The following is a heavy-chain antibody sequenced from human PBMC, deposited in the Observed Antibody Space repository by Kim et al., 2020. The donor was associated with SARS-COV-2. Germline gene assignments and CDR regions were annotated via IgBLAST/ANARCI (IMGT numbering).Heavy chain of an antibody. CDR1: GFTFDDYA. V-gene: IGHV3-9*01. CDR2: ISWNSGSI. CDR3: AKDRSSYYGMDV. J-gene: IGHJ6*02. Sequence: GGSLRLSCAASGFTFDDYAMHWVRQAPGKGLEWVSGISWNSGSIGYADSVKGRFTISRDNAKNSLYLQMNSLRAEDTALYYCAKDRSSYYGMDVWGQGTTVTVSS.